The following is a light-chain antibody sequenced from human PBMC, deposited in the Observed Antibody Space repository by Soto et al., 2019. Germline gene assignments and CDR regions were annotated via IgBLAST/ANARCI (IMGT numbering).Light chain of an antibody. Sequence: DIMMTQPPDSLAVSLGERATINCKSSQSVLSRSNYKNYLAWYQQKPGQPPKLLIYWASTRESGVTARFRGSGSGTDFTVTITILQAEDVALYYCLQYYRTLAHTLGGGNKVEVK. CDR1: QSVLSRSNYKNY. CDR3: LQYYRTLAHT. V-gene: IGKV4-1*01. J-gene: IGKJ4*01. CDR2: WAS.